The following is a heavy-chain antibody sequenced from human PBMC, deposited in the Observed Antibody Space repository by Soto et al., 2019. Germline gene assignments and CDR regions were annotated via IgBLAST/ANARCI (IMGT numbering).Heavy chain of an antibody. D-gene: IGHD2-8*02. J-gene: IGHJ4*02. CDR2: FSLSGTT. V-gene: IGHV4-4*07. Sequence: QVQLQESGPGLMKPSETLSLTCTVSGASITSSSYWSWIRQPAGKGLEWIGRFSLSGTTNYNPSLRSRVTMSADVSKNQFSLGLTSVTAADTALYYCARGMTPPGAPAWYYFDSWGQGTLVTVSS. CDR1: GASITSSSY. CDR3: ARGMTPPGAPAWYYFDS.